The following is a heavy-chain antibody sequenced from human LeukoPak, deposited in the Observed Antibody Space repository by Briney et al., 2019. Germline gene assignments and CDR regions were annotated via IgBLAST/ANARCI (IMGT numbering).Heavy chain of an antibody. J-gene: IGHJ4*02. CDR2: INHSGST. CDR3: ARGRRSSGGSCYDY. Sequence: SETLSLTCAVYGGSFGGYYWSWIRQPPGKGLEWIGEINHSGSTNYNPSLKSRVTISVDTSKNQFSLKLSSVTAADTAVYYCARGRRSSGGSCYDYWGQGTLVTVSS. D-gene: IGHD2-15*01. V-gene: IGHV4-34*01. CDR1: GGSFGGYY.